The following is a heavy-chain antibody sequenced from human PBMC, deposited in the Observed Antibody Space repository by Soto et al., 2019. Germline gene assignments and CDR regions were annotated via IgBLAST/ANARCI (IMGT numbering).Heavy chain of an antibody. CDR2: IFYSWST. J-gene: IGHJ3*02. D-gene: IGHD3-16*01. CDR1: GGSINSGGYY. Sequence: QVQLQESGPGLLKPSQTLSLTCLVSGGSINSGGYYWSWLRQYPGKGLEWIGYIFYSWSTSYNPSLKSRLNISLDTSQSQFSLELTSVAAADTAVYYCARDHRIGGSFDIWGLGTMVTVSS. V-gene: IGHV4-31*03. CDR3: ARDHRIGGSFDI.